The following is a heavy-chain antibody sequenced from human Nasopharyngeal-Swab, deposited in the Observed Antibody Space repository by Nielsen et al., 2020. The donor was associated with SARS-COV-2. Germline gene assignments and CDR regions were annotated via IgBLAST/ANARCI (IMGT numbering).Heavy chain of an antibody. Sequence: ASVKVSCKVSGYTLTELSMHWVRQAPGKGLEWMGGFDPEDGETIYAQKFQGRVTMTEDTSTDTAYMELSSLRSEDTAVYYCARGPHYYDSSGYYDYWGQGTLVTVSS. V-gene: IGHV1-24*01. J-gene: IGHJ4*02. CDR2: FDPEDGET. CDR3: ARGPHYYDSSGYYDY. CDR1: GYTLTELS. D-gene: IGHD3-22*01.